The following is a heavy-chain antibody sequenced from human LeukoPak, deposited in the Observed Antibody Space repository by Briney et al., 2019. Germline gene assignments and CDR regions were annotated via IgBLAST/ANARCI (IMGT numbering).Heavy chain of an antibody. V-gene: IGHV3-30*04. CDR3: ARDDFWSGYGY. D-gene: IGHD3-3*01. CDR2: ISYDGSNK. J-gene: IGHJ4*02. Sequence: GGSLRLSCAASGVTFSSYAMHWVRQAPGKGQEWVAVISYDGSNKYYADSVKGRFTISRDNSKNTLYLQMNSLRAEDTAVYYCARDDFWSGYGYWGQGTLITVSS. CDR1: GVTFSSYA.